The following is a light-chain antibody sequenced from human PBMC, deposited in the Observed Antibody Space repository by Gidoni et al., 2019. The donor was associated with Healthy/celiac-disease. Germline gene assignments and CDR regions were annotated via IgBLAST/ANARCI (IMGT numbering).Light chain of an antibody. CDR3: AAWDDSLTVV. V-gene: IGLV1-44*01. CDR1: SSNIGSNT. CDR2: SNN. J-gene: IGLJ2*01. Sequence: QSVLTQPPSASGTTGQRVTISCSGSSSNIGSNTVNWYQQLPGPAPKLLIYSNNQRPSGVPDRFSGSKSGTSASLAISGLQSEDEADYYCAAWDDSLTVVFGGGTKLTVL.